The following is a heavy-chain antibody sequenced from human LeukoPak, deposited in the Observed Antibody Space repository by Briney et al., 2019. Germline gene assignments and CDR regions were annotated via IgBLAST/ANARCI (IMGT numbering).Heavy chain of an antibody. V-gene: IGHV1-18*01. CDR3: ARKSITMVRGVRRYYYYYYMDV. Sequence: GASVKVSCKASGYTFTSYGLSWVRQAPGQGLEWMGWISAYNGNTNYAQKLQGRVTMTTDTSTSTAYMELRSLRSDDTAVYYCARKSITMVRGVRRYYYYYYMDVWGKGTTVTVSS. J-gene: IGHJ6*03. D-gene: IGHD3-10*01. CDR2: ISAYNGNT. CDR1: GYTFTSYG.